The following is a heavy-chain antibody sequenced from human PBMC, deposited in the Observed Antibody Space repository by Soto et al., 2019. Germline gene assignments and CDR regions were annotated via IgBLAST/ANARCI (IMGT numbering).Heavy chain of an antibody. J-gene: IGHJ1*01. Sequence: ASVKVSCRASGFSFIDYSILWVRQAPGQSLEWLGWINAGNGNTKYSHKSQDRVTITSDTSATTTYMELRSLSSEDTAVFYCARSAKKTWLPDFWGQGTLVTVSS. D-gene: IGHD5-12*01. V-gene: IGHV1-3*01. CDR2: INAGNGNT. CDR1: GFSFIDYS. CDR3: ARSAKKTWLPDF.